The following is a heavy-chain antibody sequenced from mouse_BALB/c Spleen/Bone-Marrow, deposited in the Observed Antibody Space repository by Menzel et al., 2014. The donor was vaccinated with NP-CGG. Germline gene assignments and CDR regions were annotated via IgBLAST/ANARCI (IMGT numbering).Heavy chain of an antibody. CDR2: INPSSGYT. CDR1: GYTFTSYT. D-gene: IGHD4-1*01. J-gene: IGHJ3*01. Sequence: QVQLQQSAAELARPGATVKMSCKASGYTFTSYTMHWVKQRPGQGLEWIGYINPSSGYTEYNQKFKDKTTLTADKSSSTAYMQLSSLTSEDSAVYSCAYWDLAYWGQGTLVTVSA. V-gene: IGHV1-4*02. CDR3: AYWDLAY.